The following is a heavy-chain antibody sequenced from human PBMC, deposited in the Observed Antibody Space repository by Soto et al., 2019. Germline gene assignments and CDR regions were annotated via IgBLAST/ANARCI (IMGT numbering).Heavy chain of an antibody. CDR1: GYSFTSYW. CDR3: ARPTTRNWFDP. J-gene: IGHJ5*02. D-gene: IGHD4-4*01. CDR2: IYPADSDT. V-gene: IGHV5-51*01. Sequence: GAALKISWKGSGYSFTSYWIGWVRQMPGKGLEWMGIIYPADSDTRYSPSFQGQVTISADKSISTAFLQWSSLKASDTAMYYCARPTTRNWFDPWGQGTLVTVSS.